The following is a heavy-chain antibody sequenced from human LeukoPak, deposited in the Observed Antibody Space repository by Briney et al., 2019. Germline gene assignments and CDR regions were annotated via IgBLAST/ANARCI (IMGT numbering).Heavy chain of an antibody. CDR1: GYTFIGYY. J-gene: IGHJ4*02. V-gene: IGHV1-2*02. CDR2: INPKSGGK. Sequence: ASVKVSCKASGYTFIGYYMHWVQQAPGPGLEWMGWINPKSGGKNDAQKFQGRVTMTMDTSITTAYMEGSSLTSDDTAVYYCAREISGSYWYWGQGTLVTVSS. D-gene: IGHD1-26*01. CDR3: AREISGSYWY.